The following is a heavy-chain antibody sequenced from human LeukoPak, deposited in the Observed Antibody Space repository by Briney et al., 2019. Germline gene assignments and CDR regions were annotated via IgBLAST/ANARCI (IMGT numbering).Heavy chain of an antibody. V-gene: IGHV3-9*01. J-gene: IGHJ4*02. CDR1: GFTFDDYA. Sequence: PGGSLRLSCAASGFTFDDYAMHWVRQAAGKGLELVSGISWDSGSIGYADYVKGRFTISRDNAKNSLYLQMNSLRAEDTALYYCAKVSGGDYYFDYWGQGTLVTVSS. CDR3: AKVSGGDYYFDY. D-gene: IGHD4-17*01. CDR2: ISWDSGSI.